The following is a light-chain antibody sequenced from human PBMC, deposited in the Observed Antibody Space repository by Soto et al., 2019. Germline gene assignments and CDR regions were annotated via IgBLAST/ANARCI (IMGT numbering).Light chain of an antibody. CDR3: QQYNNWPRT. J-gene: IGKJ1*01. CDR1: QSVSSN. CDR2: GAS. Sequence: EIVMTQSPGTLSVSPGERATLSCRASQSVSSNLAWYQQKPGQAPRLLISGASTRATGIPARFSGSGSGTEFTLSISSLQSEDFAVYYCQQYNNWPRTFGQGTKVDIK. V-gene: IGKV3-15*01.